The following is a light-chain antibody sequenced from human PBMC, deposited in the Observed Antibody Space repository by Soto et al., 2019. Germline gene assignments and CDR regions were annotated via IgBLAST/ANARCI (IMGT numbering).Light chain of an antibody. V-gene: IGLV2-23*02. Sequence: QSVLTQPASVSGSPGQSITISCTGTSSDVGSYNLVSWYQQHPGKAPKLMIYEVSKRPSGVSNRFSGSKSGNTASLTISGLQAEDEADYYCCSYAGSSTSVGTGTKLTVL. CDR1: SSDVGSYNL. CDR2: EVS. J-gene: IGLJ1*01. CDR3: CSYAGSSTS.